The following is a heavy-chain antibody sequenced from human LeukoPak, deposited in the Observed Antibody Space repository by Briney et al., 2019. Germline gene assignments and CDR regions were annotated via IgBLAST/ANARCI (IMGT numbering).Heavy chain of an antibody. CDR3: AKIAGTAVAGNYYYGMDV. D-gene: IGHD6-19*01. CDR1: EFTFSSYA. V-gene: IGHV3-23*01. Sequence: GGSLRLSCAASEFTFSSYAMSWVRQAPGKGLEWVSAISGSGGSTYYADSVKGRFTISRDNSKNTLYLQMNSLRAEDTAVYYCAKIAGTAVAGNYYYGMDVWGQGTTVTVSS. CDR2: ISGSGGST. J-gene: IGHJ6*02.